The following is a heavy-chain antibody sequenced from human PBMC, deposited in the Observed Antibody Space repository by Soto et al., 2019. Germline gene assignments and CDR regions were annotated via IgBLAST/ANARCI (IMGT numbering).Heavy chain of an antibody. V-gene: IGHV1-18*01. CDR3: ARDDSSGWYSEYFQH. D-gene: IGHD6-19*01. CDR1: GYTFTSYG. CDR2: ISAYNGNT. J-gene: IGHJ1*01. Sequence: ASVKVSCKASGYTFTSYGISWVRQAPGQGLEWMGWISAYNGNTNYAQKLQGRVTMTTDTSTSTAYMELRSLGSDDTAVYYCARDDSSGWYSEYFQHWGQGTLVTVSS.